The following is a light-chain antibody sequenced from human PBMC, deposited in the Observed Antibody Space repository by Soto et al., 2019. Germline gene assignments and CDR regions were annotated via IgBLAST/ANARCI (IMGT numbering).Light chain of an antibody. CDR3: QQLNNYSRT. J-gene: IGKJ3*01. CDR1: QTISSW. V-gene: IGKV1-5*01. Sequence: DIQMTQSPSTLSGSVGDRVTITCRASQTISSWLAWYQQKPGKAPNLLIYGASTLQSGVPSRFSGSGSGTDFTLTIDSLQPEDVATYYCQQLNNYSRTFGPGTKVDIK. CDR2: GAS.